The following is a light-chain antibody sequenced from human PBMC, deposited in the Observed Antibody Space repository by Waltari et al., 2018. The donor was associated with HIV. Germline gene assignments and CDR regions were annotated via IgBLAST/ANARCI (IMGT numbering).Light chain of an antibody. J-gene: IGLJ2*01. CDR2: GNT. V-gene: IGLV1-40*01. CDR3: QSYDSSLSGFVV. CDR1: SPNNGAGYD. Sequence: QSVLTQPPSVSGAPGQRVTIYCTGSSPNNGAGYDVHWYQQLPGTAPKVLIYGNTNRPSGVPDRFSGSKSGTSASLAITGLQAEDEADYYCQSYDSSLSGFVVFGGGTKVTVL.